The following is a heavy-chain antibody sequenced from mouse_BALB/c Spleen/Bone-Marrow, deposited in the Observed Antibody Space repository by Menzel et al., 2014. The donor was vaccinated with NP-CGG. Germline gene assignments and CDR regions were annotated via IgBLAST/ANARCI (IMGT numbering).Heavy chain of an antibody. CDR1: GFSLSRYS. V-gene: IGHV2-6-4*01. Sequence: VKLAESGPGLVAPSQSLSITCTDSGFSLSRYSVHWFRQPPGKGLEWLGMIWGGGSTDYNSSLKSRLSISKHDSKSQFFLKMNSLQTDHTAIYYFASPSLCYHYAMDYWSQSPPLTLSS. CDR2: IWGGGST. CDR3: ASPSLCYHYAMDY. J-gene: IGHJ4*01. D-gene: IGHD1-1*02.